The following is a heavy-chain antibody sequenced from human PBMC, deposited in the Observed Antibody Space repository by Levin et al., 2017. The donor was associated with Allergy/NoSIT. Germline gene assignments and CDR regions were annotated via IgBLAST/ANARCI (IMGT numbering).Heavy chain of an antibody. CDR3: ARAPYYYGSGSYSTRASYYYYYMDV. J-gene: IGHJ6*03. CDR1: GGTFSSYT. CDR2: IIPILGIA. V-gene: IGHV1-69*02. Sequence: SVKVSCKASGGTFSSYTISWVRQAPGQGLEWMGRIIPILGIANYAQKFQGRVTITADKSTSTAYMELSSLRSEDTAVYYCARAPYYYGSGSYSTRASYYYYYMDVWGKGTTVTVSS. D-gene: IGHD3-10*01.